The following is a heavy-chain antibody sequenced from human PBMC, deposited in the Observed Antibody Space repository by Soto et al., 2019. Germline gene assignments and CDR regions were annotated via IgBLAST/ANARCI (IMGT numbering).Heavy chain of an antibody. V-gene: IGHV4-34*01. D-gene: IGHD4-4*01. Sequence: SETLSLTCAVYGGSFSGYYWSWIHQPPGKGLEWIGEINHSGSTNYNPSLKSRVTISVDTSKNQFSLKLSSVTAADTAVYYCARRMTTVTTRRPRGYYYYMDVWGKGTTVTVSS. CDR1: GGSFSGYY. J-gene: IGHJ6*03. CDR2: INHSGST. CDR3: ARRMTTVTTRRPRGYYYYMDV.